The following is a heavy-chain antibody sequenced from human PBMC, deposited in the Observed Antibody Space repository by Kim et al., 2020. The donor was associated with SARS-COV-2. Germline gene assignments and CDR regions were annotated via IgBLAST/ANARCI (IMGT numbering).Heavy chain of an antibody. CDR2: ISSSSSTI. CDR1: GFTFSSYS. J-gene: IGHJ5*02. Sequence: GGSLRLSCAASGFTFSSYSMNWVRQAPGKGLEWVSYISSSSSTIYYADSVKGRFTISRDNAKNSLYLQMNSLRDEDTAVYYCAREIPNAIGNWCDPWGQGTLVTVSS. CDR3: AREIPNAIGNWCDP. V-gene: IGHV3-48*02. D-gene: IGHD2-8*01.